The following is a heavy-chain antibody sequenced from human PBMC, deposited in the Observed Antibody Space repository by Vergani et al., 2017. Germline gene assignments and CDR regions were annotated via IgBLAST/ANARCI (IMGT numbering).Heavy chain of an antibody. V-gene: IGHV3-21*01. Sequence: EVQLVESGGGLVKPGGSLRLSCAASGFTFSSYSMNWVRQAPGKGLEWVSSISSSSSYIYYADSVKGRFTISRDNAKNSLYLQMNSLRAEDTAVYYCARGFYNGVPFDYWGQGTLVTVSS. CDR2: ISSSSSYI. J-gene: IGHJ4*02. CDR1: GFTFSSYS. D-gene: IGHD5-24*01. CDR3: ARGFYNGVPFDY.